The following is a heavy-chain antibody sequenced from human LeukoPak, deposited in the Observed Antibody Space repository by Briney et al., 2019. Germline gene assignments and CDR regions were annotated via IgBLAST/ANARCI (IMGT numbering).Heavy chain of an antibody. CDR3: ASNRIAAARDFDY. CDR1: GGSFSGYY. J-gene: IGHJ4*02. V-gene: IGHV4-34*01. Sequence: SETLSLTCAVYGGSFSGYYWSWIRQPPGKGLEWIGEINHSGSTNYNPSLKSRVTISVDTSKNQFSLKLSSVTAADTAVYYCASNRIAAARDFDYWGQGTLVTVSS. CDR2: INHSGST. D-gene: IGHD6-13*01.